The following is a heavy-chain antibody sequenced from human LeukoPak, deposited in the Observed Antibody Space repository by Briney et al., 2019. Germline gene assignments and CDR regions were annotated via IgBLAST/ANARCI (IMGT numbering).Heavy chain of an antibody. CDR1: GGSISSYNW. CDR2: IFHSGST. D-gene: IGHD3-22*01. CDR3: ARGHFDSSGYYSDYFDF. V-gene: IGHV4-4*02. J-gene: IGHJ4*02. Sequence: SETLSLTCTISGGSISSYNWWSWVRPPPGKGLEWIGSIFHSGSTSYNPSLQSRVIISVDKSKNHFSLKLNSVTAADTAVYHCARGHFDSSGYYSDYFDFWSQGTLVTVSS.